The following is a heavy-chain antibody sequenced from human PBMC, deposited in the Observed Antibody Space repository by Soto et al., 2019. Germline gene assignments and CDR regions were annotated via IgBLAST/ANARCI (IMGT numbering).Heavy chain of an antibody. CDR2: IIATFGTA. D-gene: IGHD6-13*01. Sequence: QVQLVQSGAEVKKPGSSVKVSCKTSGVTFSNYGFSWVRQARGQGLEWMGGIIATFGTADYPQKFQDRVTRTADIATSTIYMELSRVRSYDTAVYDCVIVGGVAALARKYGFHYWGQGTQVTVSS. V-gene: IGHV1-69*06. CDR1: GVTFSNYG. J-gene: IGHJ4*02. CDR3: VIVGGVAALARKYGFHY.